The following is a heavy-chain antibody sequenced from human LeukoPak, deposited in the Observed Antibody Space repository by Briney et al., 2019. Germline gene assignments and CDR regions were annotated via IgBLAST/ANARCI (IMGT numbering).Heavy chain of an antibody. CDR3: AKDPSFLTTIDY. CDR1: GFTFSTYA. V-gene: IGHV3-23*01. J-gene: IGHJ4*02. D-gene: IGHD3-9*01. Sequence: PGGSLRLSCAASGFTFSTYAMSWVRQGPGKGLEWVSSISGSGDFTFYAGSVKGRFTISRDNSKNTLFLQMNSLRADDTAVYYCAKDPSFLTTIDYWGQGTLVTVSS. CDR2: ISGSGDFT.